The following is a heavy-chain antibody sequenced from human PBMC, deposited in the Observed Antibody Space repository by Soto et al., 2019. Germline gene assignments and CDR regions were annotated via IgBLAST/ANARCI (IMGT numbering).Heavy chain of an antibody. CDR2: IYPGDSDT. J-gene: IGHJ6*02. CDR3: ARRSDFWSGYKAYGMDV. V-gene: IGHV5-51*01. CDR1: GYSFTSYW. D-gene: IGHD3-3*01. Sequence: GESLKISCKGSGYSFTSYWIGWVRQMPGKGLEWMGIIYPGDSDTRYSPSFQGQVTISADKSISTAYLQWSSLKASDTAMYYCARRSDFWSGYKAYGMDVWGQGTTVTVSS.